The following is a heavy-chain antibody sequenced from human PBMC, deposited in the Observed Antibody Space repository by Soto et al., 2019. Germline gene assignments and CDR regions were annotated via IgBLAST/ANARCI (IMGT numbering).Heavy chain of an antibody. CDR3: ARGLGSPGST. Sequence: KTSETLSLTCTVSGGSISSGYYYWSWIRQPPGKGLEWIGYIYYSGSTNYNPSLKSRVSISEDTSKNHFSLKLRSVSAADTAVYYCARGLGSPGSTWGQGTL. D-gene: IGHD2-15*01. J-gene: IGHJ5*02. V-gene: IGHV4-30-4*01. CDR2: IYYSGST. CDR1: GGSISSGYYY.